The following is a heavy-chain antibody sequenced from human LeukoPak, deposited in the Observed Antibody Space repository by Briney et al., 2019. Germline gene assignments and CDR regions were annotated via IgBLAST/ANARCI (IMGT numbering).Heavy chain of an antibody. V-gene: IGHV3-21*01. CDR2: ISSSSSYI. CDR1: GFTFSSYS. Sequence: GGSLRLSCAASGFTFSSYSMNWVRQAPGKGLEWVSSISSSSSYIYYADSVKGRFTISRDNAKNSLYLQINSLRAEDTAVYYCASRLPFERYFDWVPFDYWGQGTLVTVSS. D-gene: IGHD3-9*01. CDR3: ASRLPFERYFDWVPFDY. J-gene: IGHJ4*02.